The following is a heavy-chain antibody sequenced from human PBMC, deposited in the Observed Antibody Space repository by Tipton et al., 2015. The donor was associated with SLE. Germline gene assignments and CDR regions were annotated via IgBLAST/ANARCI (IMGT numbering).Heavy chain of an antibody. CDR3: TIGQGWLPDY. CDR2: VYYSGST. CDR1: GGSLSNYY. D-gene: IGHD5-24*01. V-gene: IGHV4-59*01. J-gene: IGHJ4*02. Sequence: TLSLTCTVSGGSLSNYYWSWIRQPPGKGLEWIGYVYYSGSTNYSPSLKSRVTISVDTPKNQLSLKLSSVTAADTAIYYCTIGQGWLPDYWGQGTLVTVSS.